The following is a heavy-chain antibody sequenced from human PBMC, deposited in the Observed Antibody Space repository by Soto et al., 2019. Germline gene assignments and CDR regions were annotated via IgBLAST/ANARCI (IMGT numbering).Heavy chain of an antibody. V-gene: IGHV5-51*01. CDR1: GYRFSSYW. CDR2: IYPGDSDT. D-gene: IGHD3-22*01. Sequence: GESLKISCKGSGYRFSSYWIAWVRQMPGKGLEWMGIIYPGDSDTRYSPSFQGQVTFSVDKSNNTAYLQWSSLKASDTAMYYCARQASNGAYYHYGMDVWGQGTAVTVSS. J-gene: IGHJ6*02. CDR3: ARQASNGAYYHYGMDV.